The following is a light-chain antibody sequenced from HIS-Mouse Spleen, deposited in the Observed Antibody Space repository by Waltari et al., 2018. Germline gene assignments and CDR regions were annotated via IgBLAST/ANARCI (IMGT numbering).Light chain of an antibody. CDR1: ITNVGAYNL. Sequence: ATTQPASAAGPPGQSITTCCTGTITNVGAYNLVHKSQQHPGQAPKPLIYEGSKRPSGVSNRFSGSKSGNTASLTITGLQAEDEADYYCCSYAGSSTSYVFGTGTKVTVL. V-gene: IGLV2-23*01. J-gene: IGLJ1*01. CDR2: EGS. CDR3: CSYAGSSTSYV.